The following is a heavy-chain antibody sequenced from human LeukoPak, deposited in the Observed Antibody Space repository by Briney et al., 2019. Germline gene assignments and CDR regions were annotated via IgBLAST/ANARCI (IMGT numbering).Heavy chain of an antibody. J-gene: IGHJ4*02. CDR1: GGSISSGSYY. CDR3: GRGRAAAGSYYFDY. D-gene: IGHD6-13*01. V-gene: IGHV4-61*02. CDR2: IYTSGST. Sequence: SETLSLTCTVSGGSISSGSYYWSWIRQPAGKGLEWIGRIYTSGSTNYNPSLKSRVTISVDTSKNQFSLKLSSVTAADTAVYYCGRGRAAAGSYYFDYWGQGTLVTVSS.